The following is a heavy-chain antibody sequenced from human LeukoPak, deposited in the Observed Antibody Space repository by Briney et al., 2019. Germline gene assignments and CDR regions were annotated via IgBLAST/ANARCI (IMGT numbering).Heavy chain of an antibody. D-gene: IGHD3-9*01. J-gene: IGHJ5*02. V-gene: IGHV1-18*04. CDR1: GYTFTGYY. CDR2: ISAYNGNT. Sequence: GASVKVSCKASGYTFTGYYMHWVRQAPGQGLEWMGWISAYNGNTNYAQKLQGRVTMITDTSTSTAYMELRSLRSDDTAVYYCARGPLTELFDPWGQGTLVTVSS. CDR3: ARGPLTELFDP.